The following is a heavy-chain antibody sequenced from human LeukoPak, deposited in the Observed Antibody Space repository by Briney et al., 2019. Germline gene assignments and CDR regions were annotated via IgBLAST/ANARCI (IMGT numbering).Heavy chain of an antibody. J-gene: IGHJ4*02. CDR1: GFTFSSYG. Sequence: PGRSLRLSCAASGFTFSSYGMHWVRQAPGKGLEWVAVIWYDGSNKYYADSVKGRFTVSRDNSKNTLFLQMSSLRAEDTAVYYCARAIDASELDYWGQGTLVTVSS. CDR2: IWYDGSNK. CDR3: ARAIDASELDY. D-gene: IGHD3-10*01. V-gene: IGHV3-33*01.